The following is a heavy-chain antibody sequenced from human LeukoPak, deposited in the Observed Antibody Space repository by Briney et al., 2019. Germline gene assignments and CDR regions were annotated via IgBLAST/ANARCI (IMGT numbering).Heavy chain of an antibody. J-gene: IGHJ4*02. CDR2: IFSNGGRT. CDR3: ARGPLRHVVGALKPPDF. D-gene: IGHD1-26*01. CDR1: GFTFSDYA. Sequence: GGSLRLSCVVSGFTFSDYAMHWVRQAPGKGLEYVSAIFSNGGRTFYADSVKDRFTISRDNSKNTLYLQMASLRADDMAVYYCARGPLRHVVGALKPPDFWGQGTLVTVSS. V-gene: IGHV3-64*02.